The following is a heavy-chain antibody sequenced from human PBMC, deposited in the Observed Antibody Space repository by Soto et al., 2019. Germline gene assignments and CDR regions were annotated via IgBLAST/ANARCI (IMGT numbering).Heavy chain of an antibody. CDR1: GFSLSNGKVG. D-gene: IGHD6-19*01. CDR3: ARILFGRSVAGGYFYMDV. V-gene: IGHV2-26*01. Sequence: HVTLKESGPVLVNPTETLTLTCTVSGFSLSNGKVGVSWIRQPPGKALEWLAHIFSNDEKSYRTSLKTRLTISEDTSKSQVVLTMTNVDPTDTATYYCARILFGRSVAGGYFYMDVWGKGTTVTVSS. CDR2: IFSNDEK. J-gene: IGHJ6*03.